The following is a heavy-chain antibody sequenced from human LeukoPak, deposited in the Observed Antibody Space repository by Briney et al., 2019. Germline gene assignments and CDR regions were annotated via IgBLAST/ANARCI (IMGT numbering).Heavy chain of an antibody. Sequence: SETLSLTCTVSGGSISSYYWSWIRQPPGKGLEWIGYIYYSGNTNYNPSLKSRVSISIDTSKNQFSLQLSSVTAADTAVYYCARASWGVFDYWGQGTLVTVSS. D-gene: IGHD3-16*01. CDR1: GGSISSYY. V-gene: IGHV4-59*01. CDR2: IYYSGNT. J-gene: IGHJ4*02. CDR3: ARASWGVFDY.